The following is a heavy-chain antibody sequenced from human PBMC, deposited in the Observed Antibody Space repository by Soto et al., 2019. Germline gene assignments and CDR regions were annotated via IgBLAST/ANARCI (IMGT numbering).Heavy chain of an antibody. CDR3: ARDLGYYDSSGYFDY. V-gene: IGHV3-11*01. J-gene: IGHJ4*02. CDR2: ISSRGDII. CDR1: GFIFSDYY. Sequence: GGSLRLSCAVSGFIFSDYYMSWIRQAPGKGLEWVSYISSRGDIIYYADSVKGRFTISRDNAKNSLYLQMNSLRAEDTAVYYCARDLGYYDSSGYFDYWGQGTLVTVSS. D-gene: IGHD3-22*01.